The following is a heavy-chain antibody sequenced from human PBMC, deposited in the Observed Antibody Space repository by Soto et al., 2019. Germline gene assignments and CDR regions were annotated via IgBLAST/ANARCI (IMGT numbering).Heavy chain of an antibody. Sequence: QVQLVESGGGLVQPGRSLRLSCAASGFMFSSSGMHWVRQAPGKGLEWVAVIWYDGSNQYYADSVKGRFTISRDNSKNTPYLQMSSLRDEDTGVYYCARGYGDIDFWGQGTLVTVSS. V-gene: IGHV3-33*01. CDR2: IWYDGSNQ. CDR1: GFMFSSSG. CDR3: ARGYGDIDF. J-gene: IGHJ4*02. D-gene: IGHD4-17*01.